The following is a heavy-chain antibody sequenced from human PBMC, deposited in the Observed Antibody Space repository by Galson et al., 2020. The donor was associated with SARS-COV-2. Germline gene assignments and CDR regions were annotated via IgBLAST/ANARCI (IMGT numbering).Heavy chain of an antibody. V-gene: IGHV4-59*01. CDR1: GGSISSYY. J-gene: IGHJ6*03. Sequence: SETLSLTCTVSGGSISSYYWSWIRQPPGKGLEWIGYIYYSGSTNYNPSLKSRVTISVDTSKNQFSLKLSSVTAADTAVYYWASAVSRFYTGTTYYYYCMDVWGKGTTVTVSS. D-gene: IGHD1-7*01. CDR3: ASAVSRFYTGTTYYYYCMDV. CDR2: IYYSGST.